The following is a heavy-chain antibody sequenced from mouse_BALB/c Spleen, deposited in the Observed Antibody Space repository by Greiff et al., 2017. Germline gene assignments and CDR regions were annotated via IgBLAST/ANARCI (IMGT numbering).Heavy chain of an antibody. D-gene: IGHD2-1*01. CDR2: IDPANGNT. V-gene: IGHV14-3*02. CDR1: GFNIKDTY. J-gene: IGHJ3*01. CDR3: ARYGNSFAY. Sequence: EVKLMESGAELVKPGASVKLSCTASGFNIKDTYMHWVKQRPEQGLEWIGRIDPANGNTKYDPKFQGKATITADTSSNTAYLQLSSLTSEDTAVYYCARYGNSFAYWGQGTLVTVSA.